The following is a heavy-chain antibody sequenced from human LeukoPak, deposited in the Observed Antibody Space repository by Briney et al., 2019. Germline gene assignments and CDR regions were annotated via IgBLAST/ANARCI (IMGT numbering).Heavy chain of an antibody. CDR2: IGGSGGST. CDR1: GFTFSSYA. V-gene: IGHV3-23*01. CDR3: AKAEMATIGGNFDY. Sequence: PGGSLRLSCSASGFTFSSYAMSWVRQAPGKGLEWVSAIGGSGGSTYYAGSVKGRFTISRDNSENTLYLQMNSLRAEDTAVYYCAKAEMATIGGNFDYWGQGTLVTVSS. J-gene: IGHJ4*02. D-gene: IGHD5-24*01.